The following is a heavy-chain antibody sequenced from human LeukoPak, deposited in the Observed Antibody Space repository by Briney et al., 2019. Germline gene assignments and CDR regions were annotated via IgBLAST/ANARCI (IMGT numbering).Heavy chain of an antibody. J-gene: IGHJ4*02. Sequence: PGRTLRLSCAASGFTFNNYAMHWVRQAPGRGLEWVGLISYNVTNKYYPDSLKGRFTISRDTSKNTLYLQINRLRADDTAMYYCARDVHLEIRKVGYWDQGTLVTVSS. CDR3: ARDVHLEIRKVGY. CDR2: ISYNVTNK. CDR1: GFTFNNYA. D-gene: IGHD1-1*01. V-gene: IGHV3-30*04.